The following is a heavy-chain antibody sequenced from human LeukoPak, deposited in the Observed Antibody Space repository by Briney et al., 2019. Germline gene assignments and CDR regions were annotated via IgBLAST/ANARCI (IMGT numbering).Heavy chain of an antibody. J-gene: IGHJ4*02. Sequence: ASVKVSCKASGYTFTGYYIHWVRQAPGQGLEWMGWINPNSGGTNYAQKFQGRVTMTRDTSISTAYMELSRLRSDDTAVYYCARAPSSYYDSSGYYYPRYLDYWGQGTLVTVSS. CDR3: ARAPSSYYDSSGYYYPRYLDY. V-gene: IGHV1-2*02. D-gene: IGHD3-22*01. CDR2: INPNSGGT. CDR1: GYTFTGYY.